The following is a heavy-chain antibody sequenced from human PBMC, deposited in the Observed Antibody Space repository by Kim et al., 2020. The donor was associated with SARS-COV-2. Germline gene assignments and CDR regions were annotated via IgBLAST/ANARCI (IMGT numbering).Heavy chain of an antibody. CDR2: INHSGST. V-gene: IGHV4-34*01. D-gene: IGHD3-3*01. J-gene: IGHJ3*02. Sequence: SETLSLTCAVYGGSFSGYYWSWIRQPPGKGLEWIGEINHSGSTNYNPSLKSRVTISVDTSKNQFSLKLSSVTAADTAVYYCARGRDYDFWSGYGHAFDIWGQGTVVTVSS. CDR1: GGSFSGYY. CDR3: ARGRDYDFWSGYGHAFDI.